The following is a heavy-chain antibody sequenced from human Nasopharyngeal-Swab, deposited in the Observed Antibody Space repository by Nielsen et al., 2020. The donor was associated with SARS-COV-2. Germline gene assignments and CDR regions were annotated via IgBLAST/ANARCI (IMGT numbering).Heavy chain of an antibody. V-gene: IGHV1-69*13. D-gene: IGHD6-19*01. J-gene: IGHJ6*03. CDR1: GGTFSSDA. Sequence: SVKVSCKASGGTFSSDAISWVRQAPGQGLEWMGGIIPIFGTANYAQKFQGRVTITADESTSTAYMELSSLRSEDTAVYYCARGDIIAVAGTGYYYYYYMDVWGKGTTVTVSS. CDR3: ARGDIIAVAGTGYYYYYYMDV. CDR2: IIPIFGTA.